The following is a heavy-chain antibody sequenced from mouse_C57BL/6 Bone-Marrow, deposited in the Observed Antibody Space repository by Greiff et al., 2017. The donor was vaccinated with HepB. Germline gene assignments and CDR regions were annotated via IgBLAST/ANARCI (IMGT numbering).Heavy chain of an antibody. V-gene: IGHV5-16*01. CDR1: GFTFSDYY. CDR2: INYDGSST. Sequence: DVKLVESEGGLVQPGSSMKLSCTASGFTFSDYYMAWVRQVPEKGLEWVANINYDGSSTYYLDSLKSRFIISRDNAKNILYLQMSSLKSEDTATYYCARDGLGRAMDYWGQGTSVTVSS. J-gene: IGHJ4*01. D-gene: IGHD4-1*01. CDR3: ARDGLGRAMDY.